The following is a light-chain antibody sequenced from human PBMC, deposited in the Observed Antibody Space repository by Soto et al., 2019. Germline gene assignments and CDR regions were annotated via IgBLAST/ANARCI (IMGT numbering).Light chain of an antibody. V-gene: IGKV3-15*01. CDR3: QHYNNLWG. Sequence: EIVMTQSPATLSVSPGERVTLSCRASQSVRSNLAWYQQKPGQVPRVLIYGASTRAIGIPDRFSGSGSGTEFTLTLRSLQSEDFAVYYCQHYNNLWGFGGGTKVEIK. CDR1: QSVRSN. J-gene: IGKJ4*01. CDR2: GAS.